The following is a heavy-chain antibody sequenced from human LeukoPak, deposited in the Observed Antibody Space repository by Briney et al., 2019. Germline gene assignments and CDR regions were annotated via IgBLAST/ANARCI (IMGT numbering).Heavy chain of an antibody. Sequence: PGGSLRLSCAASGFTFSDYYMSWIRQAPGKGLEWVSYISSSGSTMYYADSVKGRFTISRDNAKNSLFLQMNSLRAEDTAVYYCAREVDSSGYYYVVGGAAFDIWGQGTMVTVSS. V-gene: IGHV3-11*01. CDR3: AREVDSSGYYYVVGGAAFDI. D-gene: IGHD3-22*01. J-gene: IGHJ3*02. CDR1: GFTFSDYY. CDR2: ISSSGSTM.